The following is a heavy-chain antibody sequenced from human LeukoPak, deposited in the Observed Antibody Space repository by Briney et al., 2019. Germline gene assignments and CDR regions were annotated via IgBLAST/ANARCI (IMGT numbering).Heavy chain of an antibody. CDR1: GYSISSGYY. V-gene: IGHV4-38-2*02. D-gene: IGHD2-21*02. CDR2: IYHSGST. Sequence: PSETLSLTCSFSGYSISSGYYWGWIRQPPGQGLEWIGNIYHSGSTYYNPSLKSRVTISVDTSKNQFSLKLSSVTAADTAMYYCARDTALWTFDIWGQGTMVTVSS. J-gene: IGHJ3*02. CDR3: ARDTALWTFDI.